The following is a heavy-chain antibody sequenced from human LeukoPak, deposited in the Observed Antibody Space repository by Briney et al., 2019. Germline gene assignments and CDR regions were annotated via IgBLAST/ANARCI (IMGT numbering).Heavy chain of an antibody. CDR2: ISGSGGST. V-gene: IGHV3-23*01. Sequence: PGGSLRLSCAASGLTFSNYAMRWVRQAPGKGLEWVSDISGSGGSTYYADSVKGRFTISRDNSKNTLYLQMNSLRAEDTAVYYCAKDLLIAVAGQDYWGQGTLVTVSS. D-gene: IGHD6-13*01. CDR3: AKDLLIAVAGQDY. J-gene: IGHJ4*02. CDR1: GLTFSNYA.